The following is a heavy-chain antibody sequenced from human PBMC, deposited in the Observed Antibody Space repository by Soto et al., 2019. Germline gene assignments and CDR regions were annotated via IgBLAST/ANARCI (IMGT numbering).Heavy chain of an antibody. V-gene: IGHV3-48*01. J-gene: IGHJ4*02. D-gene: IGHD3-3*01. CDR2: ISSSSSTI. CDR3: ARDGVRDFWSGYYGY. Sequence: EVQLVESGGGLVQPGGSLRLSCAASGFTVSSYSMNWVRQAPGKGLEWVSYISSSSSTIYYADSVKGRFTISRDNAKNSLYLQMNSLRAEDTAVYYCARDGVRDFWSGYYGYWGQGTLVTVSS. CDR1: GFTVSSYS.